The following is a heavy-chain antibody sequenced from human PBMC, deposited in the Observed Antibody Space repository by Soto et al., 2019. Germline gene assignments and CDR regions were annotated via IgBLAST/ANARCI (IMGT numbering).Heavy chain of an antibody. J-gene: IGHJ5*02. CDR3: ATGGLFSS. Sequence: QVQLQQWGAGLLKPSGTLSLTCGIYGGYFSANHWRWIRQTPGKGLAWLGEINHAGTTNYNPSLKSRVTIPADTSKNQFYLKLSSVTAADTAVYYCATGGLFSSWGQGTLVTVSS. D-gene: IGHD3-3*01. V-gene: IGHV4-34*01. CDR1: GGYFSANH. CDR2: INHAGTT.